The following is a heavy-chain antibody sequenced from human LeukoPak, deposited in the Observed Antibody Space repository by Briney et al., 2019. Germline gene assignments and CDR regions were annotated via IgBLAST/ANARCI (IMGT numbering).Heavy chain of an antibody. J-gene: IGHJ4*02. CDR2: IYYSGST. Sequence: SETLSLTCTVSGGSISSYYWSWIRQPPGKGLEWIGYIYYSGSTNYNPSLKSRVTISVDTSKNQFSLKLSSVTAADTAVYYCARSGGILWFGELYMGFDYWGQGTLVTVSS. D-gene: IGHD3-10*01. V-gene: IGHV4-59*01. CDR3: ARSGGILWFGELYMGFDY. CDR1: GGSISSYY.